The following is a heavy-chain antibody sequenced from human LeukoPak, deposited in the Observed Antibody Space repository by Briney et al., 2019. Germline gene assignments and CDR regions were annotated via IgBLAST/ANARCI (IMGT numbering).Heavy chain of an antibody. CDR3: ARDIASRRIDY. J-gene: IGHJ4*02. CDR1: GFTFSSYG. D-gene: IGHD6-6*01. V-gene: IGHV3-33*01. Sequence: GGSLRLSCAASGFTFSSYGMHWVRQAPGKGLEWVAVIWYDGSDKYYSDSVKGRFTISRDNSKNTLDLQMNSLRAEDTAIYYCARDIASRRIDYWGQGTLVTVSS. CDR2: IWYDGSDK.